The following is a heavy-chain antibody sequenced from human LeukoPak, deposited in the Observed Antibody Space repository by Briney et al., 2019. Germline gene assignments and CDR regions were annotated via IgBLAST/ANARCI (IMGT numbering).Heavy chain of an antibody. V-gene: IGHV3-9*03. CDR3: AKGSGFYYYYYMDV. J-gene: IGHJ6*03. CDR2: ISWNSGSI. D-gene: IGHD6-25*01. CDR1: GFTFDDYA. Sequence: PGGSLRLSCAASGFTFDDYAMHWVRQAPGKGLEWVSGISWNSGSIGYADSVKGRFTISRDNAKNSLYLQMNSLRAEDMALYYCAKGSGFYYYYYMDVWGKGTTVTVSS.